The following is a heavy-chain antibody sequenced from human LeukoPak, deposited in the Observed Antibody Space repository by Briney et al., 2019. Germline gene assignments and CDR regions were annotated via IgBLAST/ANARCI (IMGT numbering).Heavy chain of an antibody. CDR2: FNPSSGST. CDR3: ARGTGVVAGNFDC. Sequence: ASVKVSCKASGYTFTTYYIHWVRQAPGQGLEWMAIFNPSSGSTNYAQKFQGRVTMTRDTSTSTVYMGLSSLRSEDTAVYYCARGTGVVAGNFDCWGQGTLVTVSS. D-gene: IGHD1-14*01. V-gene: IGHV1-46*01. CDR1: GYTFTTYY. J-gene: IGHJ4*02.